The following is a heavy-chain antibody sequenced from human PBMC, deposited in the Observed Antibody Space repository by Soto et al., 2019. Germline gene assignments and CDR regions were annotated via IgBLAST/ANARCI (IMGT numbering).Heavy chain of an antibody. J-gene: IGHJ4*02. Sequence: SETLSLTCTVSGDAIYIGGYYWTWIRQHPGKGLEWIGYIYHTGKTYYNPSLESRVTMSVDTSKNQFSLKLASVTAADTAVYYCAKDHMAWAGLFDSWGQGTLVTVSS. CDR2: IYHTGKT. CDR1: GDAIYIGGYY. CDR3: AKDHMAWAGLFDS. V-gene: IGHV4-31*03. D-gene: IGHD6-19*01.